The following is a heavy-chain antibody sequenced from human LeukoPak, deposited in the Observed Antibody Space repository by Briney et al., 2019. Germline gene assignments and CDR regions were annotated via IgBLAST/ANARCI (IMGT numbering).Heavy chain of an antibody. CDR3: ARDHYYGSGSYSNWFDP. CDR1: GYTFTGYY. CDR2: INPNSGGT. J-gene: IGHJ5*02. V-gene: IGHV1-2*02. Sequence: ASVKVSCKASGYTFTGYYMHWVRQAPGQGLEWMGWINPNSGGTNYAQKFQGRVTMTRDTPISTAYMELSRLRSDDTAVYYCARDHYYGSGSYSNWFDPWGQGTLVTVSS. D-gene: IGHD3-10*01.